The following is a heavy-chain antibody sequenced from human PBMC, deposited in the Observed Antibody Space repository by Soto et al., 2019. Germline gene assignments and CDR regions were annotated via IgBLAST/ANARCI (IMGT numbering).Heavy chain of an antibody. J-gene: IGHJ4*02. CDR1: GFYLSTSGLG. CDR2: IYWNDDK. V-gene: IGHV2-5*01. D-gene: IGHD2-15*01. CDR3: ARRDTPPTGPYFDS. Sequence: QITLKESGPTLVKPTQTLTLTCTFSGFYLSTSGLGVCWIRQPPGKALEWLALIYWNDDKLYSPSLKNRLTITRDTSKNQFVLTVTNMDPVDTATYYCARRDTPPTGPYFDSWGQGTLVTVSS.